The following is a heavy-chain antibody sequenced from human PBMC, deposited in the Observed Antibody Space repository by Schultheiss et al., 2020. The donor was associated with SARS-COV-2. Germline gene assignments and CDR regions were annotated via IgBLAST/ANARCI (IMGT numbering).Heavy chain of an antibody. Sequence: GESLKISCAASGFTFSSYWMHWVRQAPGKGLVWVSRINSDGSSTSYADSVKGRFTISRDNAKNTLYLQMNSLRAEDTAVYYCARDSRYDSSGYYFDPTPTHFDYWGQGTLVTVSS. D-gene: IGHD3-22*01. V-gene: IGHV3-74*01. CDR1: GFTFSSYW. J-gene: IGHJ4*02. CDR3: ARDSRYDSSGYYFDPTPTHFDY. CDR2: INSDGSST.